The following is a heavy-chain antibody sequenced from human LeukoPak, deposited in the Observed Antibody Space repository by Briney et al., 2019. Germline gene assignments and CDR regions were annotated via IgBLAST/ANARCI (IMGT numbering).Heavy chain of an antibody. CDR3: AGHYDLRSPFDP. Sequence: PSETLSLTCAVYGGSFSGYYWSWIRQPPGKGLEWIGEINHSGSTNYNPSLKSRVTISVDTSKNQFSLKLNSMTAADTAVYYCAGHYDLRSPFDPWGQGTLVTVSS. V-gene: IGHV4-34*01. CDR2: INHSGST. D-gene: IGHD3-3*01. CDR1: GGSFSGYY. J-gene: IGHJ5*02.